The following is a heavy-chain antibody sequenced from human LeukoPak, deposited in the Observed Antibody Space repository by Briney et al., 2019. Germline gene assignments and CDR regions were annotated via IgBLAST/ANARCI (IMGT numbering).Heavy chain of an antibody. D-gene: IGHD3-3*02. CDR3: ARAFRTSFDP. Sequence: ASETLSLTCAVYGGSFGGYYWSWIHQPPGKGLEWIGEINHSGSTNYNPSLKSRVTISVDTSKNQFSLKLSSVTAADTAVYYCARAFRTSFDPWGQGTLVTVSS. CDR2: INHSGST. J-gene: IGHJ5*02. V-gene: IGHV4-34*01. CDR1: GGSFGGYY.